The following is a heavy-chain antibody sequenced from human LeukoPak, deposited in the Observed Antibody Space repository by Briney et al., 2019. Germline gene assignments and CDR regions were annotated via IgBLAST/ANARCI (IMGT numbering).Heavy chain of an antibody. J-gene: IGHJ6*02. CDR1: GGSISSGGYY. V-gene: IGHV4-30-2*01. D-gene: IGHD6-13*01. Sequence: SQTLSLTCTVSGGSISSGGYYWSWIRQPPGKGLEWIGEINHSGSTNYNPSLKSRVTISVDTSKNQFSLKLSSVTAADAAVYYCARSSPENRYYYYYYGMDVWGQGTTVTVSS. CDR3: ARSSPENRYYYYYYGMDV. CDR2: INHSGST.